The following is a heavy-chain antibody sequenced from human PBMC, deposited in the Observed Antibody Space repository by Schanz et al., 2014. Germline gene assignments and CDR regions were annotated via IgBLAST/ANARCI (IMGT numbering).Heavy chain of an antibody. V-gene: IGHV3-23*01. CDR1: GFNFKAYA. Sequence: EAQLLESGGGLVQPGGSLRLSCAASGFNFKAYAMSWVRQAPGKGLEWVSGIEFSGGTTYYADSVKGRFTISRDNSKNILTMQMSGLRAEDTALYYYTKGLLRVRALADVFDVWGQGTMVTVSP. CDR2: IEFSGGTT. D-gene: IGHD2-21*01. J-gene: IGHJ3*01. CDR3: TKGLLRVRALADVFDV.